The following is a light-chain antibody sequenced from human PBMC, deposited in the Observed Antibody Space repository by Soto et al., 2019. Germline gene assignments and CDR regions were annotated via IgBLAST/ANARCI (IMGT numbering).Light chain of an antibody. CDR2: SAS. CDR1: QSVTRN. Sequence: DIQMTQSPSSLSASIGDRVTITCRASQSVTRNLNWYQQKPGKAPKLLIYSASALHSWIPSRFSGSGFGTGFTLNIGSLQPEDFATYYCQQSHSTLLNFGQGTLLEIK. CDR3: QQSHSTLLN. V-gene: IGKV1-39*01. J-gene: IGKJ5*01.